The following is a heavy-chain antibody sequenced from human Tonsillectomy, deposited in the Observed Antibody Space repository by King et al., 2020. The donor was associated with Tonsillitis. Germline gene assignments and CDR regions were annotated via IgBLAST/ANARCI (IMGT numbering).Heavy chain of an antibody. Sequence: VQLVESGGGVVQPGRSLRLSCAASGFTFSSYAMHWVRQAPGKRLEWVAVISYDGSNKYYADSVKGRFTISRDNSKNTLYLQMNSLRAEDTAVYYCASEYCSGGSCYSDAFDIWGQGTMVTVSS. D-gene: IGHD2-15*01. CDR3: ASEYCSGGSCYSDAFDI. V-gene: IGHV3-30*04. J-gene: IGHJ3*02. CDR1: GFTFSSYA. CDR2: ISYDGSNK.